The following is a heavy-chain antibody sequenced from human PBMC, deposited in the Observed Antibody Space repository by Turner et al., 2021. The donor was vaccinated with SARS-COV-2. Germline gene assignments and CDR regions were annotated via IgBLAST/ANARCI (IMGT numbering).Heavy chain of an antibody. CDR2: ISAYNGNT. D-gene: IGHD3-10*01. CDR1: GHTFTSYG. J-gene: IGHJ6*02. CDR3: ARAYGSGSYGHYYGMDV. Sequence: QVQLVQSGPEVKKPGASVKVSCKASGHTFTSYGITWVRQAPGQGLEWMGWISAYNGNTNYAQKLQGRVTMTTDTSTSTAYMELRSLRSDDTAVYYCARAYGSGSYGHYYGMDVWGQGTTVTVS. V-gene: IGHV1-18*01.